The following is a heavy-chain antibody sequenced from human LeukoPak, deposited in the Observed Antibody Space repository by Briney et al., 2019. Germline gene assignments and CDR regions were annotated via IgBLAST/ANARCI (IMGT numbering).Heavy chain of an antibody. V-gene: IGHV4-4*02. CDR1: GGSISSSNW. J-gene: IGHJ4*02. CDR3: ARTPNWNYVAYYFDY. Sequence: PSETLSLTCAVSGGSISSSNWWSWVRPPPGKGLEWIGEIYHSGSTNYNPSLKSRVTISVDKSKNQFSLKLSSVTAADTAVYYCARTPNWNYVAYYFDYWGQGTLVTVSS. D-gene: IGHD1-7*01. CDR2: IYHSGST.